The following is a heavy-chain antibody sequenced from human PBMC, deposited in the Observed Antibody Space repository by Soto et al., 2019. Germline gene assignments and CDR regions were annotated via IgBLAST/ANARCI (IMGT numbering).Heavy chain of an antibody. CDR2: IYYSGST. D-gene: IGHD3-22*01. Sequence: SETLSLTCTVSGGSISSSSYYRGWIRQPPGKGLEWIGSIYYSGSTYYNPSLKSRVTISVDTSKNQFSLKLSSVTAADTAVYYCANLGTRDSSGYYGPEYFQHWGQGTLVTVSS. CDR3: ANLGTRDSSGYYGPEYFQH. V-gene: IGHV4-39*01. CDR1: GGSISSSSYY. J-gene: IGHJ1*01.